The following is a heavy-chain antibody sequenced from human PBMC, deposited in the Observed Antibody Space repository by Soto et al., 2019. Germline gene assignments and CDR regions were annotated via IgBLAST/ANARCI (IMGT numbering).Heavy chain of an antibody. Sequence: SETLSLTCTVSGGSISSGDYYWNWIRQHPGKGLEWIGYIYYSGSTHYNPSLKSRVTISLDTSKNQFSLKLSSVTAADTAVYYCARAPDYYDSSGYYYTFDDWGQGTPVTVSS. J-gene: IGHJ4*02. CDR3: ARAPDYYDSSGYYYTFDD. D-gene: IGHD3-22*01. V-gene: IGHV4-31*03. CDR2: IYYSGST. CDR1: GGSISSGDYY.